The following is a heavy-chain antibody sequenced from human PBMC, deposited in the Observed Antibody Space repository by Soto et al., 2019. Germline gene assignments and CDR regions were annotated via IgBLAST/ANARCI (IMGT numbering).Heavy chain of an antibody. CDR3: ERPSCGGECYSHALDI. CDR2: IYYSGST. V-gene: IGHV4-31*03. Sequence: SETLSLTCTVSGGSISSGGYYWSWIRQHPGKGLEWIGYIYYSGSTYYNPSLKSRVTISVDTSKNQFSLKLSSVTAADTAVYYCERPSCGGECYSHALDIWGQGTMATVSS. J-gene: IGHJ3*02. CDR1: GGSISSGGYY. D-gene: IGHD2-21*01.